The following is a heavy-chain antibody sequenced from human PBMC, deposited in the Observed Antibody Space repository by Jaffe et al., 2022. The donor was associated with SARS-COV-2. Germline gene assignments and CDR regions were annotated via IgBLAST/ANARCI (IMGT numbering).Heavy chain of an antibody. V-gene: IGHV7-4-1*02. Sequence: QVQLVQSGSELKKPGASVKVSCKASGYTFRTYAINWVRQAPGQGLEWMGWINTSTGNPTYTQGFTGRFVFSLDTSVSTTYLQISRLKAEDTAVYYCARGTYYYASGTYYNPPLDYWGQGTLVSVSP. CDR2: INTSTGNP. CDR3: ARGTYYYASGTYYNPPLDY. J-gene: IGHJ4*02. CDR1: GYTFRTYA. D-gene: IGHD3-10*01.